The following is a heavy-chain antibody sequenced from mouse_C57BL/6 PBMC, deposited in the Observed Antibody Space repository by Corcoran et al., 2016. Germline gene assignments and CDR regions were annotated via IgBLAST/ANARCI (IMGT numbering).Heavy chain of an antibody. V-gene: IGHV1-26*01. CDR2: INPNNGGT. D-gene: IGHD1-1*01. CDR1: GYTFTDYY. Sequence: EVQLQQSGPELVKPGASVKISCKASGYTFTDYYMNWVKQSHGKSLEWIGDINPNNGGTSYNQKFKGKATLTVDKSSSTAYMELRSLTSEDSAVYYCARNTVVAWEGYFDVWGTGTTVTVSS. CDR3: ARNTVVAWEGYFDV. J-gene: IGHJ1*03.